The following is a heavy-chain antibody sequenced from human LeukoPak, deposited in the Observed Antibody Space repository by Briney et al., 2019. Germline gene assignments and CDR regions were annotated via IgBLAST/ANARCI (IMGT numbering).Heavy chain of an antibody. V-gene: IGHV4-59*01. CDR2: IYYSGST. CDR3: ARDRLRQNY. D-gene: IGHD4-17*01. Sequence: PSETLSLTCTVSGGSISSYYWSWIRQPPGKGLEWIGYIYYSGSTNYNPSLKSRVTISVDTSKNQSSLKLSSVTTADTAVYYCARDRLRQNYWGQGTLVTVS. CDR1: GGSISSYY. J-gene: IGHJ4*02.